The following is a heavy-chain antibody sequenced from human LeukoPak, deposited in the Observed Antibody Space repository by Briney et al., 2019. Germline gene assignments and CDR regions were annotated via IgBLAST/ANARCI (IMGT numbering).Heavy chain of an antibody. D-gene: IGHD3-22*01. CDR3: ARVPARAYYDTSGYPQAALDY. J-gene: IGHJ4*02. CDR1: GGSFSGCY. Sequence: SETLSLTCAVYGGSFSGCYWSWIRQPPGKRLEWIGEINHSGSTNYNPSLKSRVTISVDTSKNQFSLKLSSVTAADTAVYYCARVPARAYYDTSGYPQAALDYWGQGTLVTVSS. CDR2: INHSGST. V-gene: IGHV4-34*01.